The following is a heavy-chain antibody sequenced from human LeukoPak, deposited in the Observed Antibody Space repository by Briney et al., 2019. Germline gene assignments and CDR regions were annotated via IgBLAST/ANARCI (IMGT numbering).Heavy chain of an antibody. Sequence: GGSPRLSCAASGFTFSSYAMSWVRQAPGKGLEWVSAISGSGGSTYYADSVKGRFTISRDNSKNTLYLQMNSLRAEDTAVYYCAKASFIVVVTAIDAFDIWGQGTMVTVSS. J-gene: IGHJ3*02. D-gene: IGHD2-21*02. CDR1: GFTFSSYA. CDR2: ISGSGGST. V-gene: IGHV3-23*01. CDR3: AKASFIVVVTAIDAFDI.